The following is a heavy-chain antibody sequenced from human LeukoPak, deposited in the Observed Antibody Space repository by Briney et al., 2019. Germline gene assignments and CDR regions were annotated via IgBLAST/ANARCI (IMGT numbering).Heavy chain of an antibody. Sequence: GASVKVSCKASGYTFTSYGISWVRQAPGQGLEWMGWINPNSGGTNYAQKFQGRVTMTRDTSISTAYMELSRLRSDDTAVYYCARISGAGNFDYWGQGTLVTVSS. CDR1: GYTFTSYG. CDR3: ARISGAGNFDY. V-gene: IGHV1-2*02. CDR2: INPNSGGT. D-gene: IGHD6-13*01. J-gene: IGHJ4*02.